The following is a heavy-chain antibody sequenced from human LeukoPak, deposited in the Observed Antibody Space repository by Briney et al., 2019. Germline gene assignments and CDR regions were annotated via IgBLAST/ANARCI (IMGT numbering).Heavy chain of an antibody. CDR3: ARRNHDDWNDDY. J-gene: IGHJ4*02. CDR1: GYTFTGYY. D-gene: IGHD1-1*01. Sequence: ASVKVSCKASGYTFTGYYMHWVRQAPGQGLEWMGWINPNSGGTNYAQKFQGRVTMTRDTSISTAYMELSCLRSEDTAVYYCARRNHDDWNDDYWGQGTLVTVSS. V-gene: IGHV1-2*02. CDR2: INPNSGGT.